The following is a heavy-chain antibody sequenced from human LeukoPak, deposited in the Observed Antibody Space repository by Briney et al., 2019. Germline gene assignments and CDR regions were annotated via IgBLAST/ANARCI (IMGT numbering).Heavy chain of an antibody. J-gene: IGHJ4*02. Sequence: EASVKVSCKVSGYTLTELSMHWVRQAPGKGLEWVGGFDPEDGETIYAQKFQGRVTMTEDTSTDTAYMELSSLRSEDTAVYYCATHYDSSGYYYYWGQGTLVTVSS. D-gene: IGHD3-22*01. CDR3: ATHYDSSGYYYY. V-gene: IGHV1-24*01. CDR2: FDPEDGET. CDR1: GYTLTELS.